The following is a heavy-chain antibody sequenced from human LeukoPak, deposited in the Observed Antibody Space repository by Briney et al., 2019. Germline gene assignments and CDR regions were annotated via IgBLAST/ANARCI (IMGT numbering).Heavy chain of an antibody. CDR2: INNGNT. D-gene: IGHD3-16*02. J-gene: IGHJ4*02. V-gene: IGHV1-18*01. CDR1: GGTFSSYA. Sequence: ASVKVSCKASGGTFSSYAISWVRQAPGQGLEWMGWINNGNTNYAQKLQGRVTMTTDTSTSTAYMELRSLRSDDTAVYYCARWTKYDYVWGSYRLNYFDYWGQGTLVTVSS. CDR3: ARWTKYDYVWGSYRLNYFDY.